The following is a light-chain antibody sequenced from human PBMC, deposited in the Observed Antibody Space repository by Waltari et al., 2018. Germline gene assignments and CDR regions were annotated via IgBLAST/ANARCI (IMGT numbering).Light chain of an antibody. CDR1: SLRTSY. Sequence: SSELTQDPAVSVALGQTVRFTCQGDSLRTSYARWYQLKPGQAPVLVIFVKDKRPSWLPDRISGYSSGTTSSVTLTGAQAEDEADYYCSSRNGRANQVVFAGGTKVTVL. J-gene: IGLJ3*02. CDR3: SSRNGRANQVV. CDR2: VKD. V-gene: IGLV3-19*01.